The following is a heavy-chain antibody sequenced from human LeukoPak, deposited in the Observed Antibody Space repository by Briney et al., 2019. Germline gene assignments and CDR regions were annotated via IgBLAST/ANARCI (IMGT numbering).Heavy chain of an antibody. J-gene: IGHJ3*02. CDR1: GFTFDDYA. V-gene: IGHV3-7*03. CDR2: MNEYGSEI. D-gene: IGHD3-22*01. Sequence: GGSLRLSCAASGFTFDDYAMHWVRQAPGKGLEWVAKMNEYGSEIFYVDSVKGRFTISRDNGKNSLYLQMNSLRAEDTAVYYCARDPTYYYDSSDYFSLRYAFDIWGQGTMVTVSS. CDR3: ARDPTYYYDSSDYFSLRYAFDI.